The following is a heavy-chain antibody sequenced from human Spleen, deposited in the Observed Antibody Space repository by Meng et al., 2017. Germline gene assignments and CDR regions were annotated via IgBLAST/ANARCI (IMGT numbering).Heavy chain of an antibody. D-gene: IGHD3-22*01. Sequence: GESLKISCAASGFTFSGHWMHWVRQAPGKGLVWVSRVTPDGRITTYADFVKGRFTISRDNAKNTLYLQMNSLRAEDTAVYCCAKLGGSSGYYRIYWDIDYWGQGTLVTVSS. J-gene: IGHJ4*02. CDR2: VTPDGRIT. CDR1: GFTFSGHW. CDR3: AKLGGSSGYYRIYWDIDY. V-gene: IGHV3-74*01.